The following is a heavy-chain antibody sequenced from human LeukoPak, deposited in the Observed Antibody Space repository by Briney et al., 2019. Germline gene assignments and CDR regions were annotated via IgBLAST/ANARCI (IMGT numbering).Heavy chain of an antibody. J-gene: IGHJ6*03. CDR2: IRYDGSNK. Sequence: GGTLRLSCAASGFNLASYMLNWVRQAPGKGLEWVAFIRYDGSNKYYADSVKGRFTISRDNSKNTLYLQMNSLRAEDTAVYYCAKDSTIFGVVKYYYYYYMDVWGKGTTVTVSS. CDR1: GFNLASYM. V-gene: IGHV3-30*02. D-gene: IGHD3-3*01. CDR3: AKDSTIFGVVKYYYYYYMDV.